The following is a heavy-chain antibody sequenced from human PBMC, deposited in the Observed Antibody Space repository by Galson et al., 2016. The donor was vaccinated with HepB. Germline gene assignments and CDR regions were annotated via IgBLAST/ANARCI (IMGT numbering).Heavy chain of an antibody. D-gene: IGHD3-16*01. V-gene: IGHV4-59*01. CDR3: ARDVLLGTGRPES. J-gene: IGHJ5*02. Sequence: SETLSLTCTVSGASISSDSWSWIRQPPGKGLEWIGYIFYSGTTSYNPSLKSRVTISEDMSKNQFSLRVYSVTAADTAVYYCARDVLLGTGRPESWGQGTLVTVSS. CDR2: IFYSGTT. CDR1: GASISSDS.